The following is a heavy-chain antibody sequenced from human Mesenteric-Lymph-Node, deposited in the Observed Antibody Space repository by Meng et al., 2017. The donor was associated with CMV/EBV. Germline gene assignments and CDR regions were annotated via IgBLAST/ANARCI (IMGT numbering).Heavy chain of an antibody. V-gene: IGHV1-2*02. J-gene: IGHJ4*02. CDR1: YTFTDYF. D-gene: IGHD3-3*01. Sequence: YTFTDYFMHWVRQAPGQGLEWMGWINPNSGDTNHAQIFQGRITMTRDTSITTVYMELSSLRSDDTAVYYCARGGYDFWSAKSPFDFWGQGTLVTVSS. CDR3: ARGGYDFWSAKSPFDF. CDR2: INPNSGDT.